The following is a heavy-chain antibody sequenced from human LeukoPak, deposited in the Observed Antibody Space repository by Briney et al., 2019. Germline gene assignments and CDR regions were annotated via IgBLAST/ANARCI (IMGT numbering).Heavy chain of an antibody. Sequence: PGGSLRLSCAASGFTFSSYAMTWVRQAPGKGLEWVSAITGSGGSTYYADSVKGRFTISRDNSKNTLFLQMNSLSAEDTAVYYCAAQQWRVRRLYWGQGTLVTVSS. CDR2: ITGSGGST. CDR3: AAQQWRVRRLY. J-gene: IGHJ4*02. CDR1: GFTFSSYA. D-gene: IGHD6-19*01. V-gene: IGHV3-23*01.